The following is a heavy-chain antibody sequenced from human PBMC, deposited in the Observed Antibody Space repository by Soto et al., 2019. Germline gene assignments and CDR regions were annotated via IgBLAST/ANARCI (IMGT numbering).Heavy chain of an antibody. CDR3: ASTRSSLYNY. CDR2: IYNVGGT. V-gene: IGHV3-53*02. Sequence: EVQLVETGGGLIQPGGSLRLSCAASGFTVSGNYMSWVRQAPGKGLEWVSVIYNVGGTYYADSVKGRFTISRANTKNTLFLQINGLRAEDPAVYYWASTRSSLYNYWCQGALGTVSS. J-gene: IGHJ4*02. D-gene: IGHD6-13*01. CDR1: GFTVSGNY.